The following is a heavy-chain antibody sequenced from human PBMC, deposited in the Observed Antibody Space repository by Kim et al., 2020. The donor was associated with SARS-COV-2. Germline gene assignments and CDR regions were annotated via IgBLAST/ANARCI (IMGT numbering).Heavy chain of an antibody. CDR3: TTGSVDS. D-gene: IGHD2-21*01. CDR2: HDGTSK. V-gene: IGHV3-7*01. Sequence: HDGTSKYYVGPVKGRFTISRDNAQNSLFLHMNSLRADDTAVYYCTTGSVDSWGQGTLVTVSS. J-gene: IGHJ4*02.